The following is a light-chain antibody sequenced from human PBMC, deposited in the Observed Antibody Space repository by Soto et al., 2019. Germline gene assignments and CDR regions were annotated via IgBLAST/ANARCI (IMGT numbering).Light chain of an antibody. Sequence: EIVLTQSPVTLSLSPGERATLSCRASQSVTTFLAWYQQKPGQAPRLLIYDVSNRATGIPARFSGSGSGTDFTLTISSLEPEDFADYYCQQRINPPLTFGGGTKVEIK. CDR3: QQRINPPLT. V-gene: IGKV3-11*01. CDR2: DVS. CDR1: QSVTTF. J-gene: IGKJ4*01.